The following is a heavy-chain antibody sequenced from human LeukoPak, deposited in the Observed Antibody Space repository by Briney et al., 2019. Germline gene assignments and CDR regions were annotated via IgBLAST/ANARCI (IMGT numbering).Heavy chain of an antibody. CDR3: ARQHCSSTSCYWFDP. CDR1: GGSISSYY. V-gene: IGHV4-59*08. J-gene: IGHJ5*02. D-gene: IGHD2-2*01. CDR2: IYYSGST. Sequence: SETLSLTCTVSGGSISSYYWSWIRQPPGKGLEWIGYIYYSGSTNYNPSLKSRVTISVDTSKNQFSPKLSSVTAADTAVYYCARQHCSSTSCYWFDPWGRGTLVTVSS.